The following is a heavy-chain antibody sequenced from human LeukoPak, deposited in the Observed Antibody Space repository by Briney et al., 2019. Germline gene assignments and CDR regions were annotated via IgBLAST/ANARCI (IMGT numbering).Heavy chain of an antibody. V-gene: IGHV1-24*01. D-gene: IGHD4-17*01. J-gene: IGHJ4*02. CDR3: ATDIPYGDYGDFDH. CDR2: FDPEDGKT. Sequence: ASVKVSRKLSGYTLIELSMHWVRQAPGKGLEWMGGFDPEDGKTIYAQKFQGRVIMTEDTSTDTAYMELSSLRSEDTAVYYCATDIPYGDYGDFDHWGQGTLVTVSS. CDR1: GYTLIELS.